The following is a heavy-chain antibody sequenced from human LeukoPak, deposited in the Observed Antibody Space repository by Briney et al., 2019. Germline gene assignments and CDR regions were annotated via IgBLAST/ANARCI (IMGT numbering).Heavy chain of an antibody. CDR2: IYTSGST. J-gene: IGHJ4*02. D-gene: IGHD4-17*01. CDR1: GGSISSYY. Sequence: SETLSLTCTVSGGSISSYYWSWIRQPPGKGLEWIGYIYTSGSTNYNPSLKSRATISVDTSRNQFSLKLSSVTAADTAVYYCARSDYAHYFDYWGQGTLVTVSS. V-gene: IGHV4-4*09. CDR3: ARSDYAHYFDY.